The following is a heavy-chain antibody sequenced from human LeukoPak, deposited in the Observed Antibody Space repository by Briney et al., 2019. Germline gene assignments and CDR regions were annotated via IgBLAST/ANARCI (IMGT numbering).Heavy chain of an antibody. V-gene: IGHV3-74*01. D-gene: IGHD6-19*01. Sequence: QPGGSPRLSCAASGFTFSSYWMHWVRQAPGKGLVWVSHINSDGSSTSYGDSVKGRFTISRDNSKNTLYLQMNSLRAEDTAVYYCAKEDSSGWLRHFDYWGQGTLVTVSS. CDR1: GFTFSSYW. CDR2: INSDGSST. CDR3: AKEDSSGWLRHFDY. J-gene: IGHJ4*02.